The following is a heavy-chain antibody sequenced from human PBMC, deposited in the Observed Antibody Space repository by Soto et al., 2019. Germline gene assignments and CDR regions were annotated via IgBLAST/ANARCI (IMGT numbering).Heavy chain of an antibody. CDR2: ISSSGSTI. D-gene: IGHD1-26*01. CDR1: GFTFSSYE. Sequence: EVQLVESGGGLVQPGGSLRLSCAASGFTFSSYEMNWVRQAPGKGLEWVSYISSSGSTIYYADSVKGRFTISRDNAKNSLYLQMNSLRAEDTAVYYCARLLIVGATDAFDIWGQGTMVTVSS. CDR3: ARLLIVGATDAFDI. V-gene: IGHV3-48*03. J-gene: IGHJ3*02.